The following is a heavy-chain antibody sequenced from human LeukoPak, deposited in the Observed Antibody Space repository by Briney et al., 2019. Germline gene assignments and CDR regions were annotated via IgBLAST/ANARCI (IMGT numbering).Heavy chain of an antibody. CDR1: GYTFTSYA. D-gene: IGHD5-12*01. CDR3: ARRMSKRKDGYNLYGY. CDR2: MNPNSGNT. J-gene: IGHJ4*02. Sequence: ASVKVSCKASGYTFTSYAINWVRQATGQGLEWMGWMNPNSGNTGYAQKFQGRVTMTRNTSISTAYMELSSLRSEDTAVYYCARRMSKRKDGYNLYGYWGQGTLVTVSS. V-gene: IGHV1-8*01.